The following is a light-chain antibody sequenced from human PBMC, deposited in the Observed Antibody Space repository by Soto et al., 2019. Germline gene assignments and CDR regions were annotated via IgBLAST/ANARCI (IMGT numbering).Light chain of an antibody. J-gene: IGKJ4*01. CDR3: QQRYNWPLT. Sequence: EMGLTQSPATLSFSPGESATLSSRANHSVSTYLAWYQKKVGLASRLLIFDTSNRAAGVPARFSGSRSGTDFTLTISSLEPEDFAVYYCQQRYNWPLTFGGGTKVDIK. V-gene: IGKV3-11*01. CDR1: HSVSTY. CDR2: DTS.